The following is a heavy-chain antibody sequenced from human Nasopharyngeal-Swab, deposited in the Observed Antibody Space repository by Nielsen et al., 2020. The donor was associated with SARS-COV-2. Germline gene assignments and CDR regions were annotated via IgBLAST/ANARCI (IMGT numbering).Heavy chain of an antibody. Sequence: SETLSLTCTVSGGSISSYYWSWIRQPPGKGLEWIGRIFTSGSTNYNPSLKSRVTISRDTSKNQFSLKLSSVTAADTAVYYCARGNGYYYDSSGYYYGYWGQGTLVTVSS. V-gene: IGHV4-4*07. D-gene: IGHD3-22*01. CDR3: ARGNGYYYDSSGYYYGY. J-gene: IGHJ4*02. CDR1: GGSISSYY. CDR2: IFTSGST.